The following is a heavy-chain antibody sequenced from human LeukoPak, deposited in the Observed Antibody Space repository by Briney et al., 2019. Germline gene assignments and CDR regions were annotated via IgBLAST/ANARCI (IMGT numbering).Heavy chain of an antibody. D-gene: IGHD3-10*01. V-gene: IGHV4-34*01. CDR1: GGSFSGYY. Sequence: PSETLSLTCAVYGGSFSGYYWSWIRQPPGKGLEWIGEINHSGSTNYNPSLKSRVTISVDTSKNQFSLKLSSVTAADTAVYYCAILYGSGRYFDHWGQGTLVTVSS. CDR3: AILYGSGRYFDH. CDR2: INHSGST. J-gene: IGHJ4*02.